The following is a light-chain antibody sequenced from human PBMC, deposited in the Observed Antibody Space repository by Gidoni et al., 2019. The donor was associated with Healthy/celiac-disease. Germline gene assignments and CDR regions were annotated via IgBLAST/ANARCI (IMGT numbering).Light chain of an antibody. Sequence: EIVLTQSPDFQSVTPKEKVTITCRASQNIGTSLHWFQQKPDQSPKLLIKYASQSFSGVPSRFSGSGSGTDFTLTINSLEAEDAATYYCHQNSDFPWTFGQGTKVEIK. CDR3: HQNSDFPWT. V-gene: IGKV6-21*01. CDR2: YAS. J-gene: IGKJ1*01. CDR1: QNIGTS.